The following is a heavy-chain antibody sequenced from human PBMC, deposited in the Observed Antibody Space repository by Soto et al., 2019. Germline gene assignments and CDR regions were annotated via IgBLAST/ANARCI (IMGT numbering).Heavy chain of an antibody. CDR3: ARAPDYGDYYYYYMDV. J-gene: IGHJ6*03. CDR2: INPNSGNT. CDR1: GYTFTSYD. V-gene: IGHV1-8*01. Sequence: QVQLVQSGAEVKKPGASVKVSCKASGYTFTSYDINWVRQATGQGLEWMGWINPNSGNTGYAQKFQGRVTMTRNTSISTAYMELSSLRSEDTAVYYCARAPDYGDYYYYYMDVWGKGTTVTVSS. D-gene: IGHD4-17*01.